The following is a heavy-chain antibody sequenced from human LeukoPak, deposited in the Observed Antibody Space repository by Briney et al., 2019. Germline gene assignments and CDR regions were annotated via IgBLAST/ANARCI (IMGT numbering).Heavy chain of an antibody. D-gene: IGHD3-9*01. CDR2: IYYSGST. CDR1: GGSISSGGYY. Sequence: PSETLSLTCTVSGGSISSGGYYWSWLRQHPGKGLEWIGYIYYSGSTYYNPSLKSRVTISVDTSKNQFSLKLSSVTAADTAVYYCARGGAGYSSGFDYWGQGTLVTVSS. CDR3: ARGGAGYSSGFDY. J-gene: IGHJ4*02. V-gene: IGHV4-31*03.